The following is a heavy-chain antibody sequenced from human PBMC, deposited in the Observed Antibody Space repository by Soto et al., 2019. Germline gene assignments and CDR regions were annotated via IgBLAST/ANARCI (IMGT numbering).Heavy chain of an antibody. CDR1: GYTFTSYY. D-gene: IGHD2-2*01. CDR2: INPNSGGT. J-gene: IGHJ4*01. V-gene: IGHV1-2*04. CDR3: AGEPVYCNSSGDLCN. Sequence: ASVKVSCKASGYTFTSYYMHWVRQAPGQGLEWMGWINPNSGGTNYAQKFQGWVTMTRDTSISTAYMELSRLRSDYTDVYYCAGEPVYCNSSGDLCNWGRGTMVTVSS.